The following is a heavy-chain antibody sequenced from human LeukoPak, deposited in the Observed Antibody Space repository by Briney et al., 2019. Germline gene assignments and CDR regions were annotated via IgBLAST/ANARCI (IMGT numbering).Heavy chain of an antibody. CDR2: IYYSGST. D-gene: IGHD3-10*01. CDR1: GGSISSYY. J-gene: IGHJ5*02. CDR3: ARGGYYGSGNDFRFDP. V-gene: IGHV4-59*01. Sequence: SETLSLTCTVSGGSISSYYWSWIRQPPGKGLEWIGHIYYSGSTNYKPSVKSRVTISVDTSKNQFSLKLSSVTAADTAVYYCARGGYYGSGNDFRFDPWGQGTLVTVSS.